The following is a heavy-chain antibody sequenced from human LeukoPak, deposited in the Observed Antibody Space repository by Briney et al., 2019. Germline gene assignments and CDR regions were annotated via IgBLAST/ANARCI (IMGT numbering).Heavy chain of an antibody. CDR2: ISYDGSNK. D-gene: IGHD2-21*02. V-gene: IGHV3-30-3*01. CDR3: AREEAYCGGDCYSGAFDI. Sequence: GRSLRLSCAASGFTFSSYAMHWVRQAPGKGLEWVAVISYDGSNKYYADSVKGRFTISRDNSKNTLYLQMNSLRAEDTAVYYCAREEAYCGGDCYSGAFDIWGQGTLVTVSS. J-gene: IGHJ4*02. CDR1: GFTFSSYA.